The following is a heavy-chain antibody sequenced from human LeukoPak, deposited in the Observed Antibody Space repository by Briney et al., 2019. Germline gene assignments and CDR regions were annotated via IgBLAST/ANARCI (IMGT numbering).Heavy chain of an antibody. CDR3: AKGLTTVTTGMS. CDR1: GFTFSSYG. J-gene: IGHJ4*02. V-gene: IGHV3-30*18. Sequence: PGGSLRLSCAASGFTFSSYGMHWVRQAPGKGLEWVAVISYDGSNKYYADSVKGRFTISRDNSKNTLYLQMNSLRAEDTAVYYCAKGLTTVTTGMSWGQGTLVTVSS. D-gene: IGHD4-17*01. CDR2: ISYDGSNK.